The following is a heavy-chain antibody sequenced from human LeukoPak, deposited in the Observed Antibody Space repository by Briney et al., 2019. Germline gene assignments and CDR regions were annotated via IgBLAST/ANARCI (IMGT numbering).Heavy chain of an antibody. V-gene: IGHV7-4-1*02. CDR3: ARQYSIAVAPDAFDI. J-gene: IGHJ3*02. Sequence: ASVKVSCKASGYTFISYAMNWVRQAPGQGLEWMGWINTNTGNPTYAQGFTGRFVFSLDTSVSTAYLQISSLKAEDTAVYYCARQYSIAVAPDAFDIWGQGTMVTVSS. CDR2: INTNTGNP. D-gene: IGHD6-19*01. CDR1: GYTFISYA.